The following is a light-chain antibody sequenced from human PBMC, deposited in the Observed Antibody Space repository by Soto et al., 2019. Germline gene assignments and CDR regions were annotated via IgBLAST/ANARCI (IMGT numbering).Light chain of an antibody. Sequence: IQRPQSPATLSVSPGERATLSFRASQTIYSNVAWYQQRPGQAPRLLIYRASARATGIPARFSGSGSGTEFTLTIGSLQSEDSAVYYCQQYQNLWTFGQGTKVDIK. CDR2: RAS. J-gene: IGKJ1*01. CDR1: QTIYSN. V-gene: IGKV3-15*01. CDR3: QQYQNLWT.